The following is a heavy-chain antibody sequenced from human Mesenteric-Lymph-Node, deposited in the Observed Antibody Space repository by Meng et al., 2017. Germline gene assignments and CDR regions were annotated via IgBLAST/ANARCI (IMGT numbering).Heavy chain of an antibody. V-gene: IGHV4-4*02. D-gene: IGHD6-19*01. CDR3: ARVGQWLPIDY. J-gene: IGHJ4*02. CDR1: GGSISSSNW. CDR2: IYHSGST. Sequence: QVQVGQLGAGLLKPSGTLSLTCAVSGGSISSSNWWSWVRQPPGKGLEWIGEIYHSGSTNYNPSLKSRVTISVDKSKNQFSLNLSSVTAADTAVYYCARVGQWLPIDYWGQGTLVTVSS.